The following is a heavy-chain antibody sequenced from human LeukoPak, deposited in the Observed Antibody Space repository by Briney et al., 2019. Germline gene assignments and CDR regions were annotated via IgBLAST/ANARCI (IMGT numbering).Heavy chain of an antibody. Sequence: GASVKVPCKASGYTFTNYDINWVRQATGQGLEWMGWMNPNSGNTGYAQKFQGRVTMTRNTSIGTAYMELSSLRSEDTAACYCARVYYYDSSGSPNWFDPWGQGTLVTVSS. V-gene: IGHV1-8*01. CDR2: MNPNSGNT. D-gene: IGHD3-22*01. J-gene: IGHJ5*02. CDR3: ARVYYYDSSGSPNWFDP. CDR1: GYTFTNYD.